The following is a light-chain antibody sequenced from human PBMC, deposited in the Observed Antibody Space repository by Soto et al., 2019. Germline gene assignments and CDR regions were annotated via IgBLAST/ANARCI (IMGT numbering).Light chain of an antibody. CDR3: QQYNSYAT. CDR2: KAS. V-gene: IGKV1-5*03. CDR1: QTISSW. J-gene: IGKJ1*01. Sequence: DIQMTQSTSTLSGSVGDRVTITCRASQTISSWFAWYQQKPGKAPKLLIYKASSSESGVPSRFSGSGSGTEFTLTISSLQPDDFATDYCQQYNSYATFGQGTKVDIK.